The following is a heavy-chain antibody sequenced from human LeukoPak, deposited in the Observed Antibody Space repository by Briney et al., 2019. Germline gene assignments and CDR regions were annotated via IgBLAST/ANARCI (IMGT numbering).Heavy chain of an antibody. Sequence: GGSLRLSCAASGFTFSSYAMSWVRQAPGKGLEWVSAISGSGGSTYYADSVKGRFTISRDNSKNTLYLQMNSLRAEHTAVYYCAKSFGCSGGSCYSDAFDIWGQGTMVTVSS. CDR1: GFTFSSYA. J-gene: IGHJ3*02. CDR2: ISGSGGST. V-gene: IGHV3-23*01. CDR3: AKSFGCSGGSCYSDAFDI. D-gene: IGHD2-15*01.